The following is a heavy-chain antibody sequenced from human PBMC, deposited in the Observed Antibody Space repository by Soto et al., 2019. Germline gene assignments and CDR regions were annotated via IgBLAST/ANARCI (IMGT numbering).Heavy chain of an antibody. Sequence: ASVKVSCKASGYTFTSYAMHWVRQAPGQRLEWMGWINAGNGNTKYSQKFQGRVTITRDTSASTAYMELSSLRSEDTAVYYCARAAVYYYDSSGYLYPPDYYYGMDVWGQGTTVTVSS. CDR2: INAGNGNT. D-gene: IGHD3-22*01. J-gene: IGHJ6*02. CDR3: ARAAVYYYDSSGYLYPPDYYYGMDV. V-gene: IGHV1-3*01. CDR1: GYTFTSYA.